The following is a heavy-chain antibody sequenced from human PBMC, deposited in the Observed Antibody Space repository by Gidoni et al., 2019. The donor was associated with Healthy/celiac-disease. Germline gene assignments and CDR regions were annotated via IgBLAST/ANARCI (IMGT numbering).Heavy chain of an antibody. J-gene: IGHJ4*02. D-gene: IGHD1-1*01. CDR1: GGSISSSSYY. V-gene: IGHV4-39*01. Sequence: QLQLQESGPGLVKPSETLSLTCTGSGGSISSSSYYWGGIRPPPGKGLEWIGSIYYSGSTYYHPSLQSPVPLSVDTSKNQFSLKLSSLTAADTALYYCATLIRTTFFDYLGQGTLVTVSS. CDR3: ATLIRTTFFDY. CDR2: IYYSGST.